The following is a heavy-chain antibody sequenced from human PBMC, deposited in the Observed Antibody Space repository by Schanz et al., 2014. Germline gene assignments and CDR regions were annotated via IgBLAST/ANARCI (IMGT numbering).Heavy chain of an antibody. V-gene: IGHV3-66*01. D-gene: IGHD4-17*01. CDR3: ARKMKLGVYGGKGHDSLDI. J-gene: IGHJ3*02. Sequence: EVQLAESGGGLVQPGGSLRLSCTASGFIVRSNYMTWVRQAPGKGLEWVSFVHPGGSTYYPDSVKGRFTISRDNAKNTLYLQMNTLRAEDTAVYYCARKMKLGVYGGKGHDSLDIWGQGTMVTVSS. CDR2: VHPGGST. CDR1: GFIVRSNY.